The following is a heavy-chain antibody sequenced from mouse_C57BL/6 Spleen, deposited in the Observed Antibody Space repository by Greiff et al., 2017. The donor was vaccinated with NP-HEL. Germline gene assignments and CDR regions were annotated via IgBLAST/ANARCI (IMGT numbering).Heavy chain of an antibody. CDR3: ALITTVVARYFDV. J-gene: IGHJ1*03. Sequence: VQLQQPGTELVKPGASVKLSCKASGYTFTSYWMHWVKQRPGQGLEWIGNINPSNGGTNYNEKFKSKATLTVDKSSSTAYMQLSSLTSEDSAVYYCALITTVVARYFDVWGTGTTVTVSS. CDR1: GYTFTSYW. V-gene: IGHV1-53*01. CDR2: INPSNGGT. D-gene: IGHD1-1*01.